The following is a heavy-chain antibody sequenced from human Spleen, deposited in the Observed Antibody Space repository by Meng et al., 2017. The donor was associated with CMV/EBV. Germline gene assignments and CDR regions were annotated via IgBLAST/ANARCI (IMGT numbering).Heavy chain of an antibody. CDR2: IRNDGSKK. CDR1: GSIFSNYG. D-gene: IGHD5-18*01. CDR3: ARISGYSYGFDY. J-gene: IGHJ4*02. V-gene: IGHV3-30*02. Sequence: GGSLRLSCAASGSIFSNYGMHWVRQAPGKGLEWVAFIRNDGSKKDYADSVKGRFTISRDNAKNSLYLQMNSLRAEDTAVYYCARISGYSYGFDYWGQGTLVTVSS.